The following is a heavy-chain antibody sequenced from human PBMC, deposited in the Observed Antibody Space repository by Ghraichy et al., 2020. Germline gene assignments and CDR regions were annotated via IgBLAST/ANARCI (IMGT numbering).Heavy chain of an antibody. D-gene: IGHD2-15*01. V-gene: IGHV4-34*01. CDR1: GGSFSGYY. Sequence: SETLSLTCDVYGGSFSGYYWSWIRQPPGKGMEWIGEINHSGSTNYNPSLKSRVTISLDTSKIQFFLKLSSVTAADTAVYYCVRCPYCSGGSWGQGTLVTVSS. CDR3: VRCPYCSGGS. CDR2: INHSGST. J-gene: IGHJ4*02.